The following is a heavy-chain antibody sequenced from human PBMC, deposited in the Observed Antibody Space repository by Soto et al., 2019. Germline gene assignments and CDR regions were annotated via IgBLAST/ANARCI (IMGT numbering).Heavy chain of an antibody. CDR1: GGTFSSYA. Sequence: QVQLVQSGAEVKKPGSSVKVSCKASGGTFSSYAISWVRQAPGPGLEWMGGIIPIFGTANYAQKFQGRVTITADKSTSTAYMELSSLRSEDTAVYYCARELLGSGWYSPRHFDYWGQGTLVTVSS. CDR3: ARELLGSGWYSPRHFDY. J-gene: IGHJ4*02. CDR2: IIPIFGTA. V-gene: IGHV1-69*06. D-gene: IGHD6-19*01.